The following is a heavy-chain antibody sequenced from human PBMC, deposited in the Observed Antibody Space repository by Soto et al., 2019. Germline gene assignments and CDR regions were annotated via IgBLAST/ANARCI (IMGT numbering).Heavy chain of an antibody. CDR1: GGSSSSYY. Sequence: PSETLSLTCTVSGGSSSSYYWSWIRQPPGKGLEWIGYIYYSGSTNYNPSLKSRVTISVDTSKNQFSLKLSSVTAADTAVYYCARVPQWELRYYYYGMDVWGQGTTVTVSS. J-gene: IGHJ6*02. D-gene: IGHD1-26*01. V-gene: IGHV4-59*01. CDR2: IYYSGST. CDR3: ARVPQWELRYYYYGMDV.